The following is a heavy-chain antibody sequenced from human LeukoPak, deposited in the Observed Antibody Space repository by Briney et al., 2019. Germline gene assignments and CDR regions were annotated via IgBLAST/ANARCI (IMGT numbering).Heavy chain of an antibody. CDR3: ARDEQWLVPSWFDP. CDR2: ISSSSSTI. D-gene: IGHD6-19*01. Sequence: PGGSLRLSCAASGFTFSSYAMSWVRQAPGKGLEWVSYISSSSSTIYYADSVKGRFTISRDNAKNSLYLQMNSLRAEDTAVYYCARDEQWLVPSWFDPWGQGTLVTVSS. J-gene: IGHJ5*02. CDR1: GFTFSSYA. V-gene: IGHV3-48*04.